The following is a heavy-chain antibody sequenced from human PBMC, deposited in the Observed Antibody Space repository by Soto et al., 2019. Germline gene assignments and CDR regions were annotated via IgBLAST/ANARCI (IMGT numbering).Heavy chain of an antibody. D-gene: IGHD3-22*01. CDR2: IHPSDSDT. J-gene: IGHJ4*02. Sequence: GESLKISCNGSGYSFTSYWIGWVRQMPGKGLEWMGIIHPSDSDTRYSPPFQGQVPISVDKSITTAYLQWSRLKASDTAMYYCARTSSAGGYWGQGTLVTVSS. V-gene: IGHV5-51*01. CDR3: ARTSSAGGY. CDR1: GYSFTSYW.